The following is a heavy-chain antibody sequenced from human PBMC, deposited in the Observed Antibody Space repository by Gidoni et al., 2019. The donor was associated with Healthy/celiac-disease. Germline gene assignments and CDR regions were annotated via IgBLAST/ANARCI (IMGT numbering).Heavy chain of an antibody. CDR3: AKALGYCSGGSCYYFDH. V-gene: IGHV3-23*01. Sequence: EVQLLESGGGLVQPGGSLRLSCAASGFTFSSYAMSWFSQAPGKGLEWVSAISGSGGSTYYADSVKGRFTISRDNSKNTLYLQMNSLRAEDAAVYYCAKALGYCSGGSCYYFDHWGQGTLVTVSS. CDR2: ISGSGGST. CDR1: GFTFSSYA. J-gene: IGHJ4*02. D-gene: IGHD2-15*01.